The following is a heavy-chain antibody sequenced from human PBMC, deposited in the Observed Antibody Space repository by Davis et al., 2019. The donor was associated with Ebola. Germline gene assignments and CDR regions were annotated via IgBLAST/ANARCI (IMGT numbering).Heavy chain of an antibody. D-gene: IGHD5-12*01. J-gene: IGHJ5*01. CDR3: AKDPSYSGYDFVDS. CDR2: LHGGGTLT. Sequence: GGSLRLSCAASGFTFRNYAMSWVRRAPGKGLEWVSALHGGGTLTYYADSVKGRFTISRDSSKSTVYLQMDSLRVEDTALYYCAKDPSYSGYDFVDSWGQGTLVTVSS. CDR1: GFTFRNYA. V-gene: IGHV3-23*01.